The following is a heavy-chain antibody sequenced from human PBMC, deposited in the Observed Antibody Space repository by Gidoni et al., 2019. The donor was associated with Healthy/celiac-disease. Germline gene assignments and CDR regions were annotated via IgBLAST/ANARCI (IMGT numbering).Heavy chain of an antibody. Sequence: QVQLVESGGGVVQPGRSLRLSCAASGFTFSSYGMHWVRQAPGKGLEWVAVISYDGSNKYYADSVKGRFTISRDNSKNTLYLQMNSLRAEDTAVYYCAKDWSVLDYWGQGTLVTVSS. V-gene: IGHV3-30*18. CDR2: ISYDGSNK. J-gene: IGHJ4*02. CDR1: GFTFSSYG. CDR3: AKDWSVLDY.